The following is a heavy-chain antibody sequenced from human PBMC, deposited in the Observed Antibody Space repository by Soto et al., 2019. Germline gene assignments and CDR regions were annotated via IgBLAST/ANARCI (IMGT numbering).Heavy chain of an antibody. CDR1: GFTVSNYW. Sequence: PVWSLRLSCAASGFTVSNYWMNWVRQAPGKGLVWVSHIKSDGTTSYADSVEGRFTVSRDDAKNTFYLQMNSLRAEDTAVYYCAKDRGKEGLKFLEWFGGMDVWGHGTTATVS. CDR3: AKDRGKEGLKFLEWFGGMDV. J-gene: IGHJ6*02. CDR2: IKSDGTT. D-gene: IGHD3-3*01. V-gene: IGHV3-74*01.